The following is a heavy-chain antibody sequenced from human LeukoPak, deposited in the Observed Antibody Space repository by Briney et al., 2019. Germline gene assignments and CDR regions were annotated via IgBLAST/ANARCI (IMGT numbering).Heavy chain of an antibody. CDR3: ARGDTIAVEY. J-gene: IGHJ4*02. D-gene: IGHD6-19*01. CDR1: GGSFSDYY. V-gene: IGHV4-34*01. Sequence: PSETLSLTCGVYGGSFSDYYWSWIRQPPGKGLEWIGEINHSGSTNYNPSLKSRVTISVDTSKNQFSLKLTSVTAADMAVYYCARGDTIAVEYWGQGTLVTVSS. CDR2: INHSGST.